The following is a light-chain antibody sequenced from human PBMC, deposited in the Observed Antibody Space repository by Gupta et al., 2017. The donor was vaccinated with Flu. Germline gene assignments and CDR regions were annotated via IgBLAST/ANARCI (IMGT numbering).Light chain of an antibody. V-gene: IGKV3-20*01. CDR2: GAS. Sequence: EFVLTQSPGTLSLSPGERATLSCRASQSVSTSSLAWYQQKPGQAPRLLIYGASTRATGIPDRFSGSGSGTDFTLTIGRLEPEDFAVYYCQQYGTSHTFGQGTKLEIK. CDR1: QSVSTSS. CDR3: QQYGTSHT. J-gene: IGKJ2*01.